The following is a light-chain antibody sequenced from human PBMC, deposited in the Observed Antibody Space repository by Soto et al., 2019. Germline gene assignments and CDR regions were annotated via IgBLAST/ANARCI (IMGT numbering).Light chain of an antibody. Sequence: DILMTESPSSMSASVGDRVTITCRASHDISNYLAWYQQRPGKVPKLLIFAASTLQSGVPSRFSGSGSATDFTLTISSLQHEDFATYYCQQTYGTPPTFGQGTKVDIK. V-gene: IGKV1-27*01. J-gene: IGKJ1*01. CDR1: HDISNY. CDR2: AAS. CDR3: QQTYGTPPT.